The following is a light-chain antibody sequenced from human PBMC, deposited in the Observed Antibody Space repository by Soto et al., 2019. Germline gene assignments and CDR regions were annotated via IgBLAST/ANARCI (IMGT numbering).Light chain of an antibody. CDR2: DVS. CDR1: STDVGGYNH. V-gene: IGLV2-14*01. CDR3: NSYSSSTTLYL. J-gene: IGLJ1*01. Sequence: QSALTQPASVSGSPGQSITISCTGTSTDVGGYNHVSWYQQHPGKAPKLMISDVSNRPSGVSIRFSGSKSGNTASLTIAGLQAEDEADYYCNSYSSSTTLYLFGTGTKLTVL.